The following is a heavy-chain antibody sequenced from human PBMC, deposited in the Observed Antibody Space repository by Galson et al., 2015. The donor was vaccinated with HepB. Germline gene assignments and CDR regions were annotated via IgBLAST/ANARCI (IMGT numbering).Heavy chain of an antibody. J-gene: IGHJ6*03. D-gene: IGHD2-2*01. CDR3: ATLGSCNNTDCREGWSYYYYMDV. Sequence: SVKVSCKASGGPFTNRAIAWVRQAPGQGLEWMGGIIPIFGAARYAEKFQGRVTITADKSTNTAYMDLASLRSEDTAMYYCATLGSCNNTDCREGWSYYYYMDVWGKGTTVTVSS. CDR2: IIPIFGAA. CDR1: GGPFTNRA. V-gene: IGHV1-69*06.